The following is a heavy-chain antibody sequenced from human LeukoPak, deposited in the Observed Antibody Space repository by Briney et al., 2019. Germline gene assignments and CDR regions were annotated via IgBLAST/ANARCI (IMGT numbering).Heavy chain of an antibody. CDR3: ARDLYYYGSGNYVPGLPDY. CDR1: GFTFSGYE. V-gene: IGHV3-48*03. J-gene: IGHJ4*02. Sequence: GGSLRLSCEASGFTFSGYEMNWVRQAPGEGLECISYICGRGITTYYADSVKGRFTISRDDAKKLLYLEMNSLRAEDTAVYYCARDLYYYGSGNYVPGLPDYWGQGTLVTVSS. D-gene: IGHD3-10*01. CDR2: ICGRGITT.